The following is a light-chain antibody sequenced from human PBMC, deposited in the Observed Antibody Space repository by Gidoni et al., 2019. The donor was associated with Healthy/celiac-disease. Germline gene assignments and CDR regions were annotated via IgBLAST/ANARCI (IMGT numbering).Light chain of an antibody. V-gene: IGLV3-19*01. CDR1: SLRSYY. CDR3: NSRDSSGNHHYV. CDR2: GKN. Sequence: SSELTQDPAVSVALGQTVRITCQGDSLRSYYASWYQQKPGQAPVLVNYGKNHRPSGIPDRFSGSSSGNTASLTITGAQAEDEADYYCNSRDSSGNHHYVFGTGTKVTVL. J-gene: IGLJ1*01.